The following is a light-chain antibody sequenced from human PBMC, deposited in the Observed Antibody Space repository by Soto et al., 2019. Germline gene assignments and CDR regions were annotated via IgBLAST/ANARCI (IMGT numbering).Light chain of an antibody. CDR2: DAS. CDR1: QSISGW. Sequence: DIQMTQSPSTLSASIGDRVTITCRASQSISGWLAWDQQKPGKAPKVLIYDASSLESGVPSRFSGSGSGTEFTLSISGLQPDDFATYYGQQYNHFSWTFGQGTKVEI. CDR3: QQYNHFSWT. V-gene: IGKV1-5*01. J-gene: IGKJ1*01.